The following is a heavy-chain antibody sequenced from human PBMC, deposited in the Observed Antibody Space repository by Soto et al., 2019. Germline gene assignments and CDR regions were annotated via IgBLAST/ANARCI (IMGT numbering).Heavy chain of an antibody. D-gene: IGHD3-10*01. V-gene: IGHV4-4*07. CDR2: IDARGDT. CDR1: GGCRSGYS. J-gene: IGHJ5*02. CDR3: ARARGVPALGDP. Sequence: SETLSLTCTVSGGCRSGYSWGWVEQPGGRGLEWMGGIDARGDTNYNPSLQSRVTMFVDRTTNEFSLRLTSVTAADTAVYYCARARGVPALGDPCGQGTLVTVSA.